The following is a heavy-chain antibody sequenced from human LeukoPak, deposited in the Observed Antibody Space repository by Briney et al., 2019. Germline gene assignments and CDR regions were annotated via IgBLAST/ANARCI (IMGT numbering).Heavy chain of an antibody. J-gene: IGHJ4*02. CDR2: ISSSTCYR. Sequence: KPGGSLRLSCAASGITFSDYYMSWIRQAPGKGLEWVSYISSSTCYRNYADSVKGRFTISRENAKNSLYLQMNSLRAEDMALYYCARGIEATRRSAGTCNYFDYWGQGTLVTVSS. CDR3: ARGIEATRRSAGTCNYFDY. V-gene: IGHV3-11*06. D-gene: IGHD5-12*01. CDR1: GITFSDYY.